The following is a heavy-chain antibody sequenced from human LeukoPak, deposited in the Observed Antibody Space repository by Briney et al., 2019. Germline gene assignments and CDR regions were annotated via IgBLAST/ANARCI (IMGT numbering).Heavy chain of an antibody. V-gene: IGHV4-59*01. CDR1: GGSISGYY. D-gene: IGHD7-27*01. CDR2: IYYSGST. Sequence: LTCTXXGGSISGYYXSWIRQSPGKGLXWIGYIYYSGSTNYNPSLKSRVTISLDKSKKQFSLKLSSVTAADTAVYYCAKAGNWGGYYYYLDVWGKGATVTVSS. J-gene: IGHJ6*03. CDR3: AKAGNWGGYYYYLDV.